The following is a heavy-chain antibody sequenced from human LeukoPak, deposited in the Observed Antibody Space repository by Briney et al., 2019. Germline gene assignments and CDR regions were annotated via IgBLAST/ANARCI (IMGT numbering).Heavy chain of an antibody. Sequence: QPGGSLRLSCAASGFTFDSFAMHWVRQAPGRGLEWVAFISFDASNKHFADSVKGRFSISRDDSKNTVDLEMNSLRLEDTAVYFCAREVVSIPSYFDSWGQGTLVTVSS. CDR3: AREVVSIPSYFDS. D-gene: IGHD2-15*01. V-gene: IGHV3-30-3*01. CDR1: GFTFDSFA. J-gene: IGHJ4*02. CDR2: ISFDASNK.